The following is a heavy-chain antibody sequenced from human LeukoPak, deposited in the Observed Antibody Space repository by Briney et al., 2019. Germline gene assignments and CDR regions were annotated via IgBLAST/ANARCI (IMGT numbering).Heavy chain of an antibody. CDR2: ISSSSSYI. J-gene: IGHJ4*02. Sequence: GGSLRLSCAASGFTFSSYSMNWVRQAPGKGLEWVSSISSSSSYIYYADSVKGRFTISRDNAKNSLYLQMNSLRAEDTAVYYCAKWKYSNSGIDDYWGQGTLVTVSS. CDR1: GFTFSSYS. V-gene: IGHV3-21*01. D-gene: IGHD6-6*01. CDR3: AKWKYSNSGIDDY.